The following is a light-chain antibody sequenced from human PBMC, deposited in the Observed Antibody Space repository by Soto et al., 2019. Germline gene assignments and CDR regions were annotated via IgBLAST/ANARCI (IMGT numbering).Light chain of an antibody. CDR3: QQYTSSSGYT. Sequence: DIVLTQSPGTLSLSPGERATLSCRASQSVATQFSTWSQQRPGQAPMVLIYGTSTRATGIPDRCSGSGSGTDFTLTISRLEPEDFAVYYCQQYTSSSGYTFGQGTKLEIK. CDR2: GTS. J-gene: IGKJ2*01. CDR1: QSVATQF. V-gene: IGKV3-20*01.